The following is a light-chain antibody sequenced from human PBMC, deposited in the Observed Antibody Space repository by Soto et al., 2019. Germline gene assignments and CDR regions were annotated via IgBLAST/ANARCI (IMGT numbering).Light chain of an antibody. Sequence: EIVLTQPPDTLSLSPGETAALSCGDSQSDSSSNLAWDQQKPGQAPRLLIYGAANRTTAIPDRFSGSGCGTEFALTISSLQPDDFATYYYHQYKSYSPTMFGQGTKVDIK. CDR2: GAA. V-gene: IGKV3-20*01. CDR1: QSDSSSN. CDR3: HQYKSYSPTM. J-gene: IGKJ1*01.